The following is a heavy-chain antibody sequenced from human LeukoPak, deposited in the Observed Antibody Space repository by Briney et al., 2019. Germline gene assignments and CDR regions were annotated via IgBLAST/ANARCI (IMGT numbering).Heavy chain of an antibody. CDR2: MNPNSGNA. J-gene: IGHJ3*02. V-gene: IGHV1-8*01. CDR3: ARPLMTSDDALDI. Sequence: GASVKVSCKASGYTFTSYDINWVRQATGQGLEWMGWMNPNSGNAGYAQKLQGRVTMTRNTSISTAYMELSSLRSEDTAVYYCARPLMTSDDALDIWGQGTMVTVSS. CDR1: GYTFTSYD.